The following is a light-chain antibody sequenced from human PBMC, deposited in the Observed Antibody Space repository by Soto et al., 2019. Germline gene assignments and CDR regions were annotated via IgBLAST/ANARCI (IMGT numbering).Light chain of an antibody. CDR1: QSISNY. J-gene: IGKJ4*01. V-gene: IGKV1-39*01. CDR2: AAS. CDR3: QETFSTPSFT. Sequence: DIQMTQSPSSLSASVGDGVTITCRASQSISNYVNWYQQKPGKAPKLLIYAASRLQSGVPSRFSGTGSRTDFTLAISSLQPEDFATYYCQETFSTPSFTFGGGTKVEI.